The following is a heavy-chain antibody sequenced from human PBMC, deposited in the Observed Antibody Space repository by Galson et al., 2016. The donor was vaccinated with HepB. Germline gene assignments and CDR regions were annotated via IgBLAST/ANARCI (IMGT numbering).Heavy chain of an antibody. CDR3: ARDWRNVNGGYYGNDAFDY. D-gene: IGHD3-22*01. CDR2: ISYHGRDK. Sequence: SLRLSCAGSGFIFGDYGMHWVRQAPGKGLEWVAVISYHGRDKYYRDTVKGRFTISRDNSNNMQYLRMSSLRVEDTAVYYCARDWRNVNGGYYGNDAFDYWGQGTLVTVSS. V-gene: IGHV3-30*12. J-gene: IGHJ4*02. CDR1: GFIFGDYG.